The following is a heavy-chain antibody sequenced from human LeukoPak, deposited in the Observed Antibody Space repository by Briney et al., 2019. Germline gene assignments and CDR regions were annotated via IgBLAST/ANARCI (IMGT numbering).Heavy chain of an antibody. J-gene: IGHJ4*02. D-gene: IGHD1-14*01. CDR3: AKDSCFGWYWRPQPFDY. CDR1: GFNFSSHA. Sequence: GGSLRLSCAAGGFNFSSHAMRWLRQAPGKELEWVSVISGGGGSTHYAASVKGRFTISKDNSKHTLYLQMNRLRDQHTAVYHGAKDSCFGWYWRPQPFDYWGQGTLVSVSS. V-gene: IGHV3-23*01. CDR2: ISGGGGST.